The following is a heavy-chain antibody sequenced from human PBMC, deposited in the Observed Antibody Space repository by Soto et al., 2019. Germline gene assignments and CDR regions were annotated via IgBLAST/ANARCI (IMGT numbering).Heavy chain of an antibody. CDR2: INAGNGNT. Sequence: XSVKVSCRASGYTFTSYAMHWVRQAPVQRLEWMGWINAGNGNTKYSQKFQGRVTITRDTSASTAYMELSSLRSEDTAVYYCARDHDYGGKTPLWFDPWGQGTLGTVSS. CDR3: ARDHDYGGKTPLWFDP. D-gene: IGHD4-17*01. CDR1: GYTFTSYA. V-gene: IGHV1-3*01. J-gene: IGHJ5*02.